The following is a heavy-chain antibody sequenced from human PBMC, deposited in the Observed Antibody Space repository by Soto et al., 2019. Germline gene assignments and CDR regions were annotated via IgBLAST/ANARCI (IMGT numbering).Heavy chain of an antibody. CDR3: AGMYYNDTTGYQRED. Sequence: QVQLVESGGGVVQPGRSLRLSCAASGIIFSDYSMHWVRQAPGEGLEWVAVVSYDGTNKYYRDSVKGRFTISRDNSKNTLYLQMDSLRREDTAVYYCAGMYYNDTTGYQREDWGQGTLVTVSS. D-gene: IGHD3-22*01. CDR1: GIIFSDYS. J-gene: IGHJ4*02. V-gene: IGHV3-30*03. CDR2: VSYDGTNK.